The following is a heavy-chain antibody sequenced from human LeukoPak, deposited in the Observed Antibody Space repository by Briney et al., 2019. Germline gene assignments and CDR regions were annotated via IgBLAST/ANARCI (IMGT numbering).Heavy chain of an antibody. CDR1: GGSISTHY. D-gene: IGHD2/OR15-2a*01. CDR2: IYYSGST. CDR3: ARGLYGLDY. V-gene: IGHV4-59*11. J-gene: IGHJ4*02. Sequence: SETLSLTCIVSGGSISTHYWSWIRQPPGKGLEWIGYIYYSGSTNYNPSLKSRVTISVDTSKNQFSLRLSSVTAADTAVYYCARGLYGLDYWGQGTLVTVSS.